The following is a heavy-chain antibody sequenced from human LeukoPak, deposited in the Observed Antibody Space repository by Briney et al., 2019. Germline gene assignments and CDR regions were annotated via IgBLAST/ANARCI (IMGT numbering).Heavy chain of an antibody. V-gene: IGHV4-59*01. CDR1: GGSISSYS. J-gene: IGHJ3*02. CDR2: IYYSGST. CDR3: ARAGYDFWSGDAFDI. Sequence: SETLSLTCTVSGGSISSYSWSWIRQPPGKRLEWIGYIYYSGSTNYNPSLKSRVTISVDTSKNQSSLRLTSVTAADTAVYYCARAGYDFWSGDAFDIWGQGTMVTVSS. D-gene: IGHD3-3*01.